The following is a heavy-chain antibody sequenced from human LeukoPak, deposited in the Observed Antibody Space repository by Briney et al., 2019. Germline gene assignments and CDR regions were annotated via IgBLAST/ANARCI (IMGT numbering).Heavy chain of an antibody. CDR1: GGSISSGDYY. D-gene: IGHD6-13*01. V-gene: IGHV4-30-2*01. J-gene: IGHJ1*01. Sequence: SETLSLTCTVSGGSISSGDYYWGWIRQPPGKVLERFGYIDHSESTYYNPSLESRVTISVDRSKNQFSRKLSSVTAADTAVYCGASGIAAAGTCLQHWGQGTLVTVPS. CDR2: IDHSEST. CDR3: ASGIAAAGTCLQH.